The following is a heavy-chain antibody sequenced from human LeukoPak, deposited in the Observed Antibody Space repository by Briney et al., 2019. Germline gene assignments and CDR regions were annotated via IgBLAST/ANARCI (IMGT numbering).Heavy chain of an antibody. CDR1: GGSISSGGYS. Sequence: PSETLSLTCAVSGGSISSGGYSWSWVRQPPGEGLEWIGYIYHSGSTFYNPSLKSRVTISVDRSKNQFSLNLSSVTAADTAVYYCAREDGSYNWFDPWGQGTLVTVSS. V-gene: IGHV4-30-2*01. CDR3: AREDGSYNWFDP. D-gene: IGHD3-10*01. J-gene: IGHJ5*02. CDR2: IYHSGST.